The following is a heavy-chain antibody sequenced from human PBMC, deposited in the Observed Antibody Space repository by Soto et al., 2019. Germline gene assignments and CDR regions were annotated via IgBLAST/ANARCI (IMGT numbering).Heavy chain of an antibody. D-gene: IGHD1-26*01. CDR3: ASRGRGATKMHDAFDI. J-gene: IGHJ3*02. CDR2: IWYDGSNK. V-gene: IGHV3-33*01. Sequence: PGGSLRLSCAAFGFTFSSYGMHWVRQAPGKGLEWVAVIWYDGSNKYYADSVKGRFTISRDNSKNTLYLQMNSLRAEDTAVYYCASRGRGATKMHDAFDIWGQGTMVTVSS. CDR1: GFTFSSYG.